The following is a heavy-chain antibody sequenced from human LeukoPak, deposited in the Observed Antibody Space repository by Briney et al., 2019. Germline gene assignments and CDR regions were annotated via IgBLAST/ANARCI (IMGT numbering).Heavy chain of an antibody. Sequence: ASVEVSCKVSGYTLTELSMHWVRQAPGKGLEWMGGFDPEDGETIYAQKFQGRVTMTEDTSTDTAYMELSSLRSEDTAVYYCATIPLITIFGVVIHDYWGQGTLVTVSS. CDR1: GYTLTELS. D-gene: IGHD3-3*01. V-gene: IGHV1-24*01. CDR2: FDPEDGET. J-gene: IGHJ4*02. CDR3: ATIPLITIFGVVIHDY.